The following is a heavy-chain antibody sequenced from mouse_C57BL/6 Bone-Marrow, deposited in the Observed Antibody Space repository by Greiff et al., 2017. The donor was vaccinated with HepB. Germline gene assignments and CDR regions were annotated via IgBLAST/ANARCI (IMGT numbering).Heavy chain of an antibody. CDR3: SRERITTVVAFDY. J-gene: IGHJ2*01. CDR2: IYPGDGDT. Sequence: VQLQQSGAELVKPGASVKISCKASGYAFSSYWMNWVKQRPGKGLEWIGQIYPGDGDTNYNGKFKGKSTLTADKSSSTAYMQLSSLTSDDSAVYFCSRERITTVVAFDYWGQGTTLTVSS. V-gene: IGHV1-80*01. CDR1: GYAFSSYW. D-gene: IGHD1-1*01.